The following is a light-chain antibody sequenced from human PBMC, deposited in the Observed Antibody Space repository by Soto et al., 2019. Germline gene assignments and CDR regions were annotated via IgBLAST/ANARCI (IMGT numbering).Light chain of an antibody. J-gene: IGKJ1*01. Sequence: EILLTQSPATLSFSPGEKATLSCRASQSVSSYFAWYQQKPGQAPRLLIYDASNRATGIPARFSGSGSGTDFTLTISSLEPEDFAVYYCQQRGNWPLTFGQGTKVDIK. CDR3: QQRGNWPLT. CDR1: QSVSSY. V-gene: IGKV3-11*01. CDR2: DAS.